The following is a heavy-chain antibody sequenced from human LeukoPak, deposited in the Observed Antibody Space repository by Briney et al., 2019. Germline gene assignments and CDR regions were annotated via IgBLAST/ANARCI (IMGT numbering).Heavy chain of an antibody. CDR1: GGSISSSSYY. D-gene: IGHD6-13*01. CDR2: IYYSGST. J-gene: IGHJ5*02. V-gene: IGHV4-39*01. Sequence: PSETLSLTCTVSGGSISSSSYYWGWIRQPPGKGLEWIGSIYYSGSTYYNPSLKSRVTISVDASKNQFSLKLSSVTAADTAVYYCARQKRAAAGMNWFDPWGQGTLVTVSS. CDR3: ARQKRAAAGMNWFDP.